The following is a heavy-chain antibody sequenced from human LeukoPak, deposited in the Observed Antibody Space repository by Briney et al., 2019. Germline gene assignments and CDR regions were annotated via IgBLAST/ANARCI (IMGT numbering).Heavy chain of an antibody. CDR2: IDYRERT. D-gene: IGHD3-16*01. Sequence: PSDTLSLTCTVSGVSFTTIYQYWGWIRQPPGKGLEWIGSIDYRERTTYNPSLKSRVTISADTSRNQFSLKLSSVTARDTAVYYCASYVSRTMRDSWGQGTLVSVSS. CDR3: ASYVSRTMRDS. V-gene: IGHV4-39*01. J-gene: IGHJ4*02. CDR1: GVSFTTIYQY.